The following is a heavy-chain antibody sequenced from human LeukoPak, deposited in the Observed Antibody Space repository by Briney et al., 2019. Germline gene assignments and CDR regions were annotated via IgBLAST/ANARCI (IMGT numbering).Heavy chain of an antibody. Sequence: SETLSLTCTVSGGSISSHYWSWIRQPPGKGLEWIGYIYYSGSTNYNPSLKSRVTISVDTSKNQFSLKLSSVTAADTAVYYCARTMVRGVITSWFDPWGQGTLVTVSS. CDR2: IYYSGST. CDR1: GGSISSHY. CDR3: ARTMVRGVITSWFDP. D-gene: IGHD3-10*01. J-gene: IGHJ5*02. V-gene: IGHV4-59*11.